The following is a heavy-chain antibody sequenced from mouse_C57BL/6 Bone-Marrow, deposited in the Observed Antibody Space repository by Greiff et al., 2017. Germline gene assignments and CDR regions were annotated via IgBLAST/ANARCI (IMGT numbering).Heavy chain of an antibody. CDR2: IYPRDGSN. Sequence: QVQLQQSGPELVKPGASVKLSCKASGYTFTSYDINWVKQRPGQGLEWIGWIYPRDGSNKYNEKFKGKATLTVDTSSSTAYMELHSLTSEDSAVYFCARTYYYGSPYYFDYWGQGTTLTVSS. CDR1: GYTFTSYD. CDR3: ARTYYYGSPYYFDY. D-gene: IGHD1-1*01. J-gene: IGHJ2*01. V-gene: IGHV1-85*01.